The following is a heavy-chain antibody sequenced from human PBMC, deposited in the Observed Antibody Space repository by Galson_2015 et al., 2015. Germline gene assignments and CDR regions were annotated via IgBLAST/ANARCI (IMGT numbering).Heavy chain of an antibody. D-gene: IGHD3-16*01. Sequence: SVKVSCKASGFTLSNYAINWVRQAPGQRLEWLGRINAGNGDTKYLQKLQGRVTIISDTSASTVYMEFSRLRSEDTALYFCAAVLITFRDGNEYWGQGTLVAV. V-gene: IGHV1-3*01. CDR3: AAVLITFRDGNEY. J-gene: IGHJ4*02. CDR2: INAGNGDT. CDR1: GFTLSNYA.